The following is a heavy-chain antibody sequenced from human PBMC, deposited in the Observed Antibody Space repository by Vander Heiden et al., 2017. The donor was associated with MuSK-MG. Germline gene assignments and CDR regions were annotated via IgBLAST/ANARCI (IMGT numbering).Heavy chain of an antibody. Sequence: EVRLVESGGGLIQPGGSLRLSCAASGFPVSSNYMSWVRQSLGKGLEWVLVIDRCVSTYYADSVKGRFIISRDNSTNTLYHQMNSLRVEDTAVYDCEIGCNAFWSGYYVFDYWGQGTLVTVSS. J-gene: IGHJ4*02. D-gene: IGHD3-3*01. CDR3: EIGCNAFWSGYYVFDY. CDR1: GFPVSSNY. V-gene: IGHV3-53*01. CDR2: IDRCVST.